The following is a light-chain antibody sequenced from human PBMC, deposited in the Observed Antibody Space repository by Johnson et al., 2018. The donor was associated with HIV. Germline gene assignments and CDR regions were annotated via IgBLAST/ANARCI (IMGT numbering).Light chain of an antibody. CDR1: SFNIGINF. Sequence: QSVLTQPPSVSAAPGQRVTISCSGSSFNIGINFVSWYQQVPGTAPKLLICESNKRPSGIPNRFSGSKSGTSATLGITGLQTGDEADYYCGTWHSSLSGGLYLFGTGTKVTV. CDR2: ESN. V-gene: IGLV1-51*02. CDR3: GTWHSSLSGGLYL. J-gene: IGLJ1*01.